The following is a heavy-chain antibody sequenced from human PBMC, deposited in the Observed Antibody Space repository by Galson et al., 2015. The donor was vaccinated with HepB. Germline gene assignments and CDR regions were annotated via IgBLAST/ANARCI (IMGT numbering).Heavy chain of an antibody. J-gene: IGHJ3*02. D-gene: IGHD6-13*01. CDR1: GYSFTTYW. Sequence: QSGAEVKKPGESLKISCKGSGYSFTTYWIGWVRQMPGKGLVWMGILYPSNSDTRYSPSFQDQVTISADKSSSTDYLQWSSLKASDTAMYYCAREGVATAGSVKGAFDIWGQGTLVTVSS. V-gene: IGHV5-51*01. CDR3: AREGVATAGSVKGAFDI. CDR2: LYPSNSDT.